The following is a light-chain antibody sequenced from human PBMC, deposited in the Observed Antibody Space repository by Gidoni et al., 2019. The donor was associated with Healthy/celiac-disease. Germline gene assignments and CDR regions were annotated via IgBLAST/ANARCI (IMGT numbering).Light chain of an antibody. CDR2: GAS. J-gene: IGKJ5*01. Sequence: EIVMTQSPATLSVSPGERATLSCRARQSVSSNLAWYQPKPGQAPRRLIYGASTRATGIPARFSGSGSGTEFTLTISSLQSEDFAVYYWQQYNNWPPITFGQXTRLEIK. CDR1: QSVSSN. V-gene: IGKV3-15*01. CDR3: QQYNNWPPIT.